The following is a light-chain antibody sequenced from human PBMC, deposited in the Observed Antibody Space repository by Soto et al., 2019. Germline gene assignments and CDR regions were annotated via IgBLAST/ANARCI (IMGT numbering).Light chain of an antibody. CDR3: GTWDSSLSAGV. Sequence: HPPSVSSAPGQKVTISCSGSSSNIGNNYVSWYQQLAGTAPKLIIYDNNKRPSGIPDRFSGSKSGTSATLGITGLQTGDEADYHCGTWDSSLSAGVFGTGTKVTVL. CDR1: SSNIGNNY. V-gene: IGLV1-51*01. CDR2: DNN. J-gene: IGLJ1*01.